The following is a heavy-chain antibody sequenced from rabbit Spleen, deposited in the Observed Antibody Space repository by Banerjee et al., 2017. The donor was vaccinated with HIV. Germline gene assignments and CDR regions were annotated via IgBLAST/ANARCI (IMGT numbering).Heavy chain of an antibody. V-gene: IGHV1S45*01. CDR3: ARGYADYAAYGYPADYFNL. J-gene: IGHJ4*01. CDR2: IYAGSGGST. CDR1: GIDFNSYYY. Sequence: QQQLEESGGGLVKPGGTLTLTCKASGIDFNSYYYMCWVRQAPGKGLEWIGCIYAGSGGSTYYASWAKGRFTISKTSSTTVTLQMTSLTAADTATYFCARGYADYAAYGYPADYFNLWGQGTLVTVS. D-gene: IGHD6-1*01.